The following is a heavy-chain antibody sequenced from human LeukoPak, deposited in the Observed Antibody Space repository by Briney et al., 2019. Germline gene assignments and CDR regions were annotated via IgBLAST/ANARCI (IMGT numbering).Heavy chain of an antibody. V-gene: IGHV3-23*01. CDR2: LRGDGET. D-gene: IGHD3-16*01. CDR3: AKASWVSSADAVL. CDR1: GFIFSNYA. J-gene: IGHJ4*02. Sequence: PGGSLRLSCAASGFIFSNYAMGWVRQAPARGLEWVSSLRGDGETFYADSVKGRFTLPRDDSRNTVYLQLNNLRVEDTAVYYCAKASWVSSADAVLWGQGTLVTVSS.